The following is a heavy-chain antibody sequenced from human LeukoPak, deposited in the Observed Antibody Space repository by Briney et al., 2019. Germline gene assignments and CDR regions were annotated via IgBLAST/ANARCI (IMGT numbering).Heavy chain of an antibody. CDR3: ASGYDTFDY. V-gene: IGHV4-34*01. CDR2: INHSGST. J-gene: IGHJ4*02. Sequence: SETLSLTCTVSGGSISSYYWSWIRQPPGKGLGWIGEINHSGSTNYNPSLKSRVTISVDTSKNQFSLKLSSVTAADTAVYYCASGYDTFDYWGQGTLVTVSS. CDR1: GGSISSYY. D-gene: IGHD3-9*01.